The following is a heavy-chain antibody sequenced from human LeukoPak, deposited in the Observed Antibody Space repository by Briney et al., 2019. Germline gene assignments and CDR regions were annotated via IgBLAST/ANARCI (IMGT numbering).Heavy chain of an antibody. Sequence: GGSLRLSCVAPGFRFSMYGMHWVRQAPGKGLEWVSLIYSGGSTYYADSVKGRFTISRDNSKNTLYLQMNSLRAEDTAVYYCARRAGGYSHPYDYWGQGTLVTVSS. CDR1: GFRFSMYG. J-gene: IGHJ4*02. D-gene: IGHD4-23*01. CDR2: IYSGGST. CDR3: ARRAGGYSHPYDY. V-gene: IGHV3-NL1*01.